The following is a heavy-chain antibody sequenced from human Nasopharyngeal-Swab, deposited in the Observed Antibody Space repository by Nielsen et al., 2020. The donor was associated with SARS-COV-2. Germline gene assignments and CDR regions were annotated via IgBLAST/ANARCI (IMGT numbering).Heavy chain of an antibody. Sequence: VRQAPGKGLEWVSYISGGSRAIYYADSVKGRFTISRDNGKNSLYLQMSSLRDEDTAVYYCARDSRVAYSMDVWGQGTTVTGSS. J-gene: IGHJ6*02. CDR2: ISGGSRAI. V-gene: IGHV3-48*02. D-gene: IGHD2-15*01. CDR3: ARDSRVAYSMDV.